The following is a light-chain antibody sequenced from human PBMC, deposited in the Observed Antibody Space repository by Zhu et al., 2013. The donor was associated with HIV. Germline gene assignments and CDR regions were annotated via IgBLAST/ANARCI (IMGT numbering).Light chain of an antibody. Sequence: EIVLTQSPGTLSLSPGERATLSCRASQSVSRSNLAWYQQKPGQAPRLLIYGASSRATGIPDRFSGSGSGTDFTLSISSLQSEDFAVYYCQQYNNWPPLTFGGGTKVEIK. CDR1: QSVSRSN. CDR3: QQYNNWPPLT. V-gene: IGKV3-20*01. CDR2: GAS. J-gene: IGKJ4*01.